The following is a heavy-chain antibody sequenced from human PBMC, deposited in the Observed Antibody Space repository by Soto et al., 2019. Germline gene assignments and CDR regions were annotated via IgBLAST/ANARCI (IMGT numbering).Heavy chain of an antibody. CDR3: AREANYYDSSGYCDY. CDR2: ISAYNGNT. J-gene: IGHJ4*02. D-gene: IGHD3-22*01. CDR1: GYTFTSYG. Sequence: ASVKVSCKASGYTFTSYGISWVRQAPGQGLEWMGWISAYNGNTNYAQKLQGRVTMTTDTSTSTAYMELRSPRSDDTAVYYCAREANYYDSSGYCDYWGQGTLVTVSS. V-gene: IGHV1-18*04.